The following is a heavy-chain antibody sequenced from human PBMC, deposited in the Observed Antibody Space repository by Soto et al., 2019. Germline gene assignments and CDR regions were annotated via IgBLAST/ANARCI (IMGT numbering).Heavy chain of an antibody. CDR2: IIPIFGTA. CDR1: GGTFSSYA. J-gene: IGHJ4*02. D-gene: IGHD6-13*01. V-gene: IGHV1-69*13. CDR3: AREDSSSSYFDY. Sequence: SVKVSCKASGGTFSSYAIGWVRQAPGQGLEWMGGIIPIFGTANYAQKFQGRVTITADESTSTAYMELSSLRSEDTAVYYCAREDSSSSYFDYWGQGTLVTVSS.